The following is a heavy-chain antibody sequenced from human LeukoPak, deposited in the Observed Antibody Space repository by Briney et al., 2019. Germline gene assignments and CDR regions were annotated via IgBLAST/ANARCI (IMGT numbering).Heavy chain of an antibody. Sequence: ASLKVSCKASGYTFTGYYMRWVRQAPGQGLEWMGRINPNSGGTNYAQKFQGRVTMTRDTSISTAYMELSRLRSDDTAVYYCAREENCSGGSCYYYWGQGTLVTVSS. CDR3: AREENCSGGSCYYY. D-gene: IGHD2-15*01. V-gene: IGHV1-2*06. CDR1: GYTFTGYY. J-gene: IGHJ4*02. CDR2: INPNSGGT.